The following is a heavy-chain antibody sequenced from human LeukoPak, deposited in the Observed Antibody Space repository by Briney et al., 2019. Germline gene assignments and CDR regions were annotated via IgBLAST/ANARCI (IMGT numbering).Heavy chain of an antibody. Sequence: ASVKVSCKASGYTFTSYGISWVRQAPGQGLEWMGWISAYNGNTNYAQKLQGRVTMTTDTSTSTAYMELRGLRSDDTAVYYCARSAGQNYYYYYYMDVWGKGTTVTVSS. V-gene: IGHV1-18*01. CDR2: ISAYNGNT. CDR1: GYTFTSYG. D-gene: IGHD6-19*01. CDR3: ARSAGQNYYYYYYMDV. J-gene: IGHJ6*03.